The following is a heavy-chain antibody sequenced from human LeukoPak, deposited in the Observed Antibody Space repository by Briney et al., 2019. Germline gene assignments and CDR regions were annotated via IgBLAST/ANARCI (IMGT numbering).Heavy chain of an antibody. D-gene: IGHD3-10*01. V-gene: IGHV3-23*01. J-gene: IGHJ4*02. CDR1: GFTFSTYD. Sequence: GGSLRLSCAASGFTFSTYDMSWVRQAPGKGLEWVSGISGSGVSTYYADSVKGRFTISRDSSKDTLYLQMNSLRTEDTAVYYCAIWSDTMVRGVSGVDYWGQGTLVTVSS. CDR3: AIWSDTMVRGVSGVDY. CDR2: ISGSGVST.